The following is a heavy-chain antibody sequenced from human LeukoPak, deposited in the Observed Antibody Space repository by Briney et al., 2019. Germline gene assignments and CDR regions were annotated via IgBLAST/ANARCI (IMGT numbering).Heavy chain of an antibody. CDR2: INPNSGGT. Sequence: GASVKVSCKXSGYTFTGYYMHWVRQAPGQGLEWMGWINPNSGGTNYSQKFQGRVTMTRDTSISTAYMELSRLRSDDTAVYYCARSQSITMVRGANYWGQGTLVTVSS. J-gene: IGHJ4*02. D-gene: IGHD3-10*01. V-gene: IGHV1-2*02. CDR1: GYTFTGYY. CDR3: ARSQSITMVRGANY.